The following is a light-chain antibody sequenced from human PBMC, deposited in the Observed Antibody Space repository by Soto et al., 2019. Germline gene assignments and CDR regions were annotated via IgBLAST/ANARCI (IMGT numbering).Light chain of an antibody. CDR2: KAS. V-gene: IGKV1-5*03. CDR1: QTISNS. CDR3: QQYNTT. Sequence: DIQMTQSPSTLSASVGDRVTITCRASQTISNSLAGYQQKPGKAPKLLIYKASSLQSGVPSRFSGSGSGTEFTLTISSLQPDDFATYYCQQYNTTFGQETQLEIK. J-gene: IGKJ2*01.